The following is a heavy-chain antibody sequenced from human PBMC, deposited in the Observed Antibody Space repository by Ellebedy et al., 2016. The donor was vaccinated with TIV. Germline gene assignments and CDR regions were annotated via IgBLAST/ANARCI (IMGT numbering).Heavy chain of an antibody. D-gene: IGHD2/OR15-2a*01. CDR3: ARGVLSGY. CDR1: GFPLRNYA. J-gene: IGHJ4*02. Sequence: GESLKISCTASGFPLRNYAMTWVRPAPGQGLEWLSTISGGGDNIYYADSVKGRFTISRDNSKNTVYLQMNSLRAEDTAVYYCARGVLSGYWGQGTLVTVSS. CDR2: ISGGGDNI. V-gene: IGHV3-23*01.